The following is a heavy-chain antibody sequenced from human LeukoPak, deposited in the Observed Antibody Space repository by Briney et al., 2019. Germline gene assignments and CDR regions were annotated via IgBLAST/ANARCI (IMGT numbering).Heavy chain of an antibody. CDR2: INEDGSDK. J-gene: IGHJ4*02. V-gene: IGHV3-7*01. CDR1: GFTFSSYG. D-gene: IGHD2-15*01. CDR3: ASVACSAVTCFGFLFFDY. Sequence: PGGSLRLSCAASGFTFSSYGMSWVRQAPGKGLEWVANINEDGSDKYYVDSVKGRFTISRDNVKNSLYLQMNSLRAEDTAVYYCASVACSAVTCFGFLFFDYWGQGTLVTVSS.